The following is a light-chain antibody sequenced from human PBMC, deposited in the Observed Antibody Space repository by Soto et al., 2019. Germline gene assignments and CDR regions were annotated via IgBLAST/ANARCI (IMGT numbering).Light chain of an antibody. CDR2: GNS. J-gene: IGLJ3*02. CDR1: DSNIGARYH. V-gene: IGLV1-40*01. CDR3: QSYDSNLSGRV. Sequence: QSVLTQPPSVSGAPGQRVTISFTGSDSNIGARYHVHWYQQLPGKAPRLIIYGNSNRPSGVPDRFSGSKSGSSASLAISGLQADDEATYYCQSYDSNLSGRVFGEGTKLTVL.